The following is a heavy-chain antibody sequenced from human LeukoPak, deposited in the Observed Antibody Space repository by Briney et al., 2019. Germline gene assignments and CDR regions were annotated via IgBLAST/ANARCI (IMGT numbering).Heavy chain of an antibody. CDR1: GFTVSSNY. D-gene: IGHD4-23*01. J-gene: IGHJ4*02. V-gene: IGHV3-21*01. Sequence: SGGSLRLSCAASGFTVSSNYMTWVRQAPGKGLKWVSSISSSSSYIYYADSVKGRFTISRDNAKNSLYLQMNSLRAEDTAVYYCARDKETYGGNANDYWGQGTLVTVSS. CDR2: ISSSSSYI. CDR3: ARDKETYGGNANDY.